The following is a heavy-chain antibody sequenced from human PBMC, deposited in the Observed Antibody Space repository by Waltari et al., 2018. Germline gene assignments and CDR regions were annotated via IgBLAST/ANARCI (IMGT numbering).Heavy chain of an antibody. CDR2: LSDDRSNK. Sequence: QVQLVESGGGVVQPGRSLRLSCAASGFTFSSYGMHWVREAPGKGLELVAVLSDDRSNKYNADSVKGRFTISRDNSKNTLYLQMSSLRAEDTAVYFCAKDRGDASGHYYYYGMDGWGQGTTVTVSS. J-gene: IGHJ6*02. CDR1: GFTFSSYG. D-gene: IGHD3-16*01. V-gene: IGHV3-30*18. CDR3: AKDRGDASGHYYYYGMDG.